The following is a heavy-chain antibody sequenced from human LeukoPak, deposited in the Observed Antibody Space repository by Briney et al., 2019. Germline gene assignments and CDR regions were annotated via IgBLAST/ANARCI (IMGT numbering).Heavy chain of an antibody. CDR2: ISGSGGST. D-gene: IGHD4-17*01. J-gene: IGHJ4*02. CDR1: GFTFSNAW. CDR3: AKDQLGAYVRYFDY. Sequence: GGSLRLSCAASGFTFSNAWMSWVRQAPGKGLEWVSAISGSGGSTYYADSVKGRFTISRDNSKNTLFLQMNSLRAEDTAVYYCAKDQLGAYVRYFDYWGQGTLVTVSS. V-gene: IGHV3-23*01.